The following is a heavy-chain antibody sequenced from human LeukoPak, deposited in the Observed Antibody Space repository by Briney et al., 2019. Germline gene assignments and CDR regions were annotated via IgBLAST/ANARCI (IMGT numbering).Heavy chain of an antibody. V-gene: IGHV3-30-3*01. CDR2: ISYDGSNK. J-gene: IGHJ6*02. D-gene: IGHD6-6*01. Sequence: GGSLRLSCAASGFTFSSYTIHWVRQAPGKGLEWVAIISYDGSNKYYADSVKGRFTISRDNSKNTLYLQMSSLRADDTAVYYCARSSNYHYGMDVWGQGTTVTVSS. CDR1: GFTFSSYT. CDR3: ARSSNYHYGMDV.